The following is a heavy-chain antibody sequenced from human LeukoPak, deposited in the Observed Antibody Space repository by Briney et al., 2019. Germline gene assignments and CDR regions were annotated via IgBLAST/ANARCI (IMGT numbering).Heavy chain of an antibody. CDR2: IYYSGST. D-gene: IGHD6-19*01. Sequence: PSETLSLTCTVSGGSISSYYWSWIRQPPGKGLEWIGYIYYSGSTNYNPSLRSRVTISVDTSKNQFSLKLSSVTAADTAVYYCARERPGSGWYVDYWGQGTLVTVSS. V-gene: IGHV4-59*01. CDR1: GGSISSYY. J-gene: IGHJ4*02. CDR3: ARERPGSGWYVDY.